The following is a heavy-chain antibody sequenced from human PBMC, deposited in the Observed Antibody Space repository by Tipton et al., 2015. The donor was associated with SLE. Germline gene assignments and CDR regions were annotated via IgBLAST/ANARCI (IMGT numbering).Heavy chain of an antibody. J-gene: IGHJ6*02. CDR1: GGSISSYY. D-gene: IGHD4-17*01. CDR3: ARTTVTPSGMDV. CDR2: IYYSGSTNYSGST. V-gene: IGHV4-59*08. Sequence: TLSLTCTVSGGSISSYYWSWIRQPPGKGLEWIGYIYYSGSTNYSGSTNYNPSLKSRVTISLDTSKNQFSLKLRSVTAADTAVYYCARTTVTPSGMDVWGQGTTVTVSS.